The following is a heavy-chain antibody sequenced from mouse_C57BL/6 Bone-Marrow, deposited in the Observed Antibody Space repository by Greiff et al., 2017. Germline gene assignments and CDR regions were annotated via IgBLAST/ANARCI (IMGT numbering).Heavy chain of an antibody. V-gene: IGHV1-54*01. J-gene: IGHJ2*01. CDR1: GYAFTNYL. CDR3: TRRGWLRLSYFDY. D-gene: IGHD3-2*02. Sequence: VQLQQSGAELVRPGTSVKVSCKASGYAFTNYLIEWVKQRPGQGLEWIGVINPGSGGTNYNEKFKGKATLTADKSSSTAYMELSSLTNEDSAVYYCTRRGWLRLSYFDYWGQGTTLTVSS. CDR2: INPGSGGT.